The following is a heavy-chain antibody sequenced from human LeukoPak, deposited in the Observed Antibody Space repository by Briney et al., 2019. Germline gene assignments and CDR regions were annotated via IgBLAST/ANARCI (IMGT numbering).Heavy chain of an antibody. CDR3: ARDYGDYGGGAFDI. CDR1: GGSISSGSYY. Sequence: SQTLSLTCTVSGGSISSGSYYWSWIRQPAGKGLEWIGRIYTSGSTNYNPSLKSRVTISVDTSKNQFSLKLSSVTAADTAVYYCARDYGDYGGGAFDIWGQGTMVTVSS. J-gene: IGHJ3*02. D-gene: IGHD4-17*01. CDR2: IYTSGST. V-gene: IGHV4-61*02.